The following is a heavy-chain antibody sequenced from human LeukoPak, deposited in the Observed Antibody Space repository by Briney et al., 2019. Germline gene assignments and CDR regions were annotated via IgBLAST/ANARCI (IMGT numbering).Heavy chain of an antibody. CDR1: GGSISSSIYY. D-gene: IGHD3-10*01. CDR2: IYYSGST. CDR3: AIGGFGELLYLIYFDY. V-gene: IGHV4-39*01. J-gene: IGHJ4*02. Sequence: SETLSLTCTVSGGSISSSIYYWGWIRQPPGKGLEWIGSIYYSGSTYYNPSLKSRVTISVDTSKNQFSLKLSSVTAADTAVYYCAIGGFGELLYLIYFDYWGQGTLVTVSS.